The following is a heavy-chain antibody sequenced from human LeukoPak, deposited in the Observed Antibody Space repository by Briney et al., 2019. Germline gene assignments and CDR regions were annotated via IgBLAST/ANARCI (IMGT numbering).Heavy chain of an antibody. V-gene: IGHV3-23*01. CDR2: ISASGGRT. CDR3: AKEIMETTCFDS. CDR1: QFILSNYG. J-gene: IGHJ4*02. D-gene: IGHD4-17*01. Sequence: GGSLRLSCVASQFILSNYGMSWVRQAPGKGLEWVSAISASGGRTNYADSVKGRFTISRDNSKNTLYLQMNRLRAEDTAVYYCAKEIMETTCFDSWGQGTLVTVSS.